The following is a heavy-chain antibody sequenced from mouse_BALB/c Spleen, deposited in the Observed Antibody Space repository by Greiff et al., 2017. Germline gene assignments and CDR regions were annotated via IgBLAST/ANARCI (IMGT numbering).Heavy chain of an antibody. CDR3: ARHNYGYLYYAMDY. D-gene: IGHD2-2*01. CDR1: GFTFSSYG. CDR2: ISSGGSYT. Sequence: EVKLMESGGDLVKPGGSLKFSCAASGFTFSSYGMSWVRQTPDKRLEWVATISSGGSYTYYPDSVKGRFTISRDNAKNTLYLQMSSLKSEDTAMYYCARHNYGYLYYAMDYWGQGTSVTVSS. V-gene: IGHV5-6*01. J-gene: IGHJ4*01.